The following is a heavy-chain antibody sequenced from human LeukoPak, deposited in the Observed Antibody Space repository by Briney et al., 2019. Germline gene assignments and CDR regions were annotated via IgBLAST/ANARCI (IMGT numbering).Heavy chain of an antibody. CDR2: INPNSGGT. Sequence: VKVSCKAFGYTFTGYYMHWVRQAPGQGLEWMGCINPNSGGTNSAQKFQGRVTMTRDTSISTAYMELSRLTSDDTAVYYCARGKDWGPYWGQGTLVTVSS. CDR1: GYTFTGYY. CDR3: ARGKDWGPY. V-gene: IGHV1-2*02. J-gene: IGHJ4*02. D-gene: IGHD7-27*01.